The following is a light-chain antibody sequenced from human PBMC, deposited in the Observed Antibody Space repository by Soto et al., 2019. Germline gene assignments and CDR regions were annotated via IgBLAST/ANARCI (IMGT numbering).Light chain of an antibody. J-gene: IGLJ1*01. CDR1: SGHSSYA. CDR3: QTWGTGILV. CDR2: LNSDGSH. Sequence: QPVLTQSPSASASLGASVRLTCTLSSGHSSYAIAWHQQQPEKGPRYLMKLNSDGSHTKGDGITDRFSGSSSGAERYLTISSLQSEDEADYYCQTWGTGILVFGTGTKVTVL. V-gene: IGLV4-69*01.